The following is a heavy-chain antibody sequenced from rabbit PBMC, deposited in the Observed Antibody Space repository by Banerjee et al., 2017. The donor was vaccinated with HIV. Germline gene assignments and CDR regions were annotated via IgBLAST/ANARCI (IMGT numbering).Heavy chain of an antibody. Sequence: QEQLVESGGGLVKPEGSLTLTCTASGIDFSSYYYMYWVRQAPGKGLELIACIYTNSGSPWYASWVNGRFTISRSTSLNTVDLKMTSLTAADTATYFCARDLACVIGWNFNLWGPGTLVTVS. V-gene: IGHV1S43*01. J-gene: IGHJ4*01. CDR2: IYTNSGSP. D-gene: IGHD1-1*01. CDR3: ARDLACVIGWNFNL. CDR1: GIDFSSYYY.